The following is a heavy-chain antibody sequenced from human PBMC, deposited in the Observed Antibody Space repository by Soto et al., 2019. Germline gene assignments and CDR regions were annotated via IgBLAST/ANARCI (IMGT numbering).Heavy chain of an antibody. CDR2: IRSKHNNYAT. Sequence: EVQLVVPGGGLVQPGGSLKLSCAASGFTFSGSAMHWVRQASGKGLEWVGRIRSKHNNYATAYGASVKGRFTISRDDSMNTAYLQMNSVNTEDTAVYYCSRQASDFSSGNPQYYMDVWGKGTTVTVSS. V-gene: IGHV3-73*01. CDR3: SRQASDFSSGNPQYYMDV. D-gene: IGHD3-3*01. J-gene: IGHJ6*03. CDR1: GFTFSGSA.